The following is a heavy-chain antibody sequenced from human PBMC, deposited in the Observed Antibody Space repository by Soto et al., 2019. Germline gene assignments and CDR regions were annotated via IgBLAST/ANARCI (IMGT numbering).Heavy chain of an antibody. CDR1: GFSLSRYG. J-gene: IGHJ4*02. D-gene: IGHD2-8*02. CDR3: ARDLNYWSLLIDH. Sequence: GGSLRLSCTASGFSLSRYGLHWVRQAPGKGLEWVAGLWSDGIKTSYTDSVKGRFTISRDTSKNMLYLQMNSLGAEDTAVYYCARDLNYWSLLIDHWGQGALVTVSS. CDR2: LWSDGIKT. V-gene: IGHV3-33*01.